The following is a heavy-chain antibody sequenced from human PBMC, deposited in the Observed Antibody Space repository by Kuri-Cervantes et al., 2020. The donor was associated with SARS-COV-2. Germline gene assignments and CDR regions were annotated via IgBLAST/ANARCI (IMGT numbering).Heavy chain of an antibody. Sequence: ESLKISCTVSGGSISSSSYYWGWIRQPPGKGLEWIGSIYYSGSTYYNPSLKSRVTISVDTSKNQFSLKLSSVTAADTALYYCARGRIHNTIFGAVPFGGTSWFDPWGQGTLVTVSS. J-gene: IGHJ5*02. D-gene: IGHD3-3*01. CDR3: ARGRIHNTIFGAVPFGGTSWFDP. CDR1: GGSISSSSYY. V-gene: IGHV4-39*01. CDR2: IYYSGST.